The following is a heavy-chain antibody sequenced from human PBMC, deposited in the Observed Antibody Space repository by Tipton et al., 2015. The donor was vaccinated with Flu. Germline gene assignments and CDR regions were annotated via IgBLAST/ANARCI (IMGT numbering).Heavy chain of an antibody. CDR3: AKDGWDTSGWYPFDY. CDR1: GFTFSSSA. D-gene: IGHD6-19*01. CDR2: ISYDGSSK. V-gene: IGHV3-30*18. J-gene: IGHJ4*02. Sequence: QVQLVQSGGGVVQPGRSLRLSCAASGFTFSSSAMHWVRQAPGKGLEWVAVISYDGSSKYYVDSVKGRFTISRDNSKNTLYLQMNSLRAEDMAVYYCAKDGWDTSGWYPFDYWGQGTLVTVSA.